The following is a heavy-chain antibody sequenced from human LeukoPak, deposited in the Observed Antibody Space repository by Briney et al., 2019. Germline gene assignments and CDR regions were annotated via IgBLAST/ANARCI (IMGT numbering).Heavy chain of an antibody. V-gene: IGHV4-39*01. CDR1: GGSISSSTYY. D-gene: IGHD1-26*01. CDR3: ARRRSGSYSRGYFDL. J-gene: IGHJ2*01. Sequence: SETLSLTCTVSGGSISSSTYYWGWIRQPPGKGLEWIGSIYYSGSTYYNPSLKSRVTISVDTSKNQFSLKLSSVTAADTAVYYCARRRSGSYSRGYFDLWGRGTLVTVSS. CDR2: IYYSGST.